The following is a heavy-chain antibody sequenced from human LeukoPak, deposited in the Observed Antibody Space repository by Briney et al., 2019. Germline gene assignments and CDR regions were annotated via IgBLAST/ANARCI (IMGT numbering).Heavy chain of an antibody. D-gene: IGHD4-17*01. Sequence: GGSLRLSCAASGFTFSSYAMSWVRQAPGKGLEWVSVIYSGGSTYYADSVKGRFTISRDNSKNTLYLQMNSLRAEDTAVYYCARENGDYGDYFDYWGQGTLVTVSS. CDR1: GFTFSSYA. J-gene: IGHJ4*02. CDR2: IYSGGST. CDR3: ARENGDYGDYFDY. V-gene: IGHV3-66*01.